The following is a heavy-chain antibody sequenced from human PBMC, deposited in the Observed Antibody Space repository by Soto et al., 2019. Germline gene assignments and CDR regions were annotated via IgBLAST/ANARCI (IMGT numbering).Heavy chain of an antibody. CDR2: INAGNGTT. CDR3: ASRLVAVATTYFDY. CDR1: GGTFSRYA. D-gene: IGHD6-19*01. Sequence: ASVKVSCKASGGTFSRYAISWVRQAPGQGLEWMGWINAGNGTTNYSQKFQGRVTITRDTSASTAYMELSSLRSEDTAVYYCASRLVAVATTYFDYWGQGTLVTVSS. V-gene: IGHV1-3*01. J-gene: IGHJ4*02.